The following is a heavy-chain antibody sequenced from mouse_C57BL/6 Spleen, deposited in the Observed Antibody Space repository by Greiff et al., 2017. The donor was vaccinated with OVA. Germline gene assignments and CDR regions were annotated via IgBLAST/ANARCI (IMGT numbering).Heavy chain of an antibody. D-gene: IGHD1-1*01. J-gene: IGHJ2*01. CDR2: ISSGGSYT. CDR1: GFTFSSYG. V-gene: IGHV5-6*01. CDR3: ARHVNDYYGSSLDY. Sequence: EVHLVESGGDLVKPGGSLKLSCAASGFTFSSYGMSWVRQTPDKRLEWVATISSGGSYTYYPDSVKGRFTISRDNAKNTLYLQMSSLKSEDTAMYYCARHVNDYYGSSLDYWGQGTTLTVSS.